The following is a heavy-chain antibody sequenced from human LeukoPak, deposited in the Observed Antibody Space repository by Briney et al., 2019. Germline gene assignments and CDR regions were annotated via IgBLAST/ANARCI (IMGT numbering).Heavy chain of an antibody. CDR2: INPNSGGT. J-gene: IGHJ6*03. CDR3: ASWGVGATDYYYYMDV. V-gene: IGHV1-2*02. Sequence: GASVKVSCKASGYTFTSYAMNWVRQAPGQGLEWMGWINPNSGGTNYAQKFQGRVTMTRDTSISTAYMELSRLRSDDTAVYYCASWGVGATDYYYYMDVWGKGTTVTVSS. CDR1: GYTFTSYA. D-gene: IGHD1-26*01.